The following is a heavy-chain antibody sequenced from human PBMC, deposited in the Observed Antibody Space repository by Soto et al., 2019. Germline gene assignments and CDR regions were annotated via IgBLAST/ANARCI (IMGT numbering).Heavy chain of an antibody. CDR3: ARGPGRGGVVVPAAMEGAGYYYMDV. CDR2: MNPNSGNT. J-gene: IGHJ6*03. CDR1: GYTFTSYD. Sequence: ASVKVSCKASGYTFTSYDINWVRQATGQGLEWMGWMNPNSGNTGYAQKFQGRVTMTRNTSISTAYMELSSLRSEDTAVYYCARGPGRGGVVVPAAMEGAGYYYMDVWGKGTTVTVSS. D-gene: IGHD2-2*01. V-gene: IGHV1-8*01.